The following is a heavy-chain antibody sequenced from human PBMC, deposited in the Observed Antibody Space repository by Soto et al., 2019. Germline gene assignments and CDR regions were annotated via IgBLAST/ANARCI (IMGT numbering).Heavy chain of an antibody. D-gene: IGHD3-10*01. Sequence: PGGSLRLSCAASGFTVSSNYMSWVRQAPGKGLEWVSVIYSGGSTYYADSVKGRFTISRDNSKNTLYLQMNSLRAEDTAVYYCARDTNYYGSGPFGYFQHWGQGTLVTVSS. CDR2: IYSGGST. J-gene: IGHJ1*01. CDR3: ARDTNYYGSGPFGYFQH. V-gene: IGHV3-66*01. CDR1: GFTVSSNY.